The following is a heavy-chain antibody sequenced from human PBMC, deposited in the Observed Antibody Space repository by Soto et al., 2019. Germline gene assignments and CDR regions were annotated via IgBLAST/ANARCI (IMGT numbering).Heavy chain of an antibody. Sequence: ASVKVSCKASGGTFSSYAISWVRQAPGQGLEWMGGIIPIFGTANYAQKFQGRVTITADESTNTAYMELSSLRSEDTAVYYCARAPRISSSGYLYYFDYWGQGTLVTVSS. CDR2: IIPIFGTA. D-gene: IGHD3-22*01. V-gene: IGHV1-69*13. CDR1: GGTFSSYA. J-gene: IGHJ4*02. CDR3: ARAPRISSSGYLYYFDY.